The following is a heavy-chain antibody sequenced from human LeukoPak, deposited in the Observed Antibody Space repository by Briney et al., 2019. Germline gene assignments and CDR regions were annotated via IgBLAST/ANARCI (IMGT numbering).Heavy chain of an antibody. Sequence: ASVKVSCKASGYTFTNFAMHWVRQAPGQRLEWMGWINAGNGNTKYSQKFQGRVTITRDTSASTAYMELSSLRSEDAAVYYCARDLRVVVIPTGEYYFDYWGQGTLVTVSS. CDR3: ARDLRVVVIPTGEYYFDY. J-gene: IGHJ4*02. D-gene: IGHD3-22*01. CDR1: GYTFTNFA. CDR2: INAGNGNT. V-gene: IGHV1-3*01.